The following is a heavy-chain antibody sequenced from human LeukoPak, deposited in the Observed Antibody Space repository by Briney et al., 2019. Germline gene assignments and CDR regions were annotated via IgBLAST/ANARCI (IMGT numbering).Heavy chain of an antibody. V-gene: IGHV3-48*01. J-gene: IGHJ4*02. CDR1: GLSFSSYS. D-gene: IGHD5-18*01. CDR2: ISSSSSTI. Sequence: PGGSLRLSCAASGLSFSSYSMNWVRQAPGKGLEWVSYISSSSSTIYYVDSVKGRFTISRDNAKNSPYLQMNSLRAEDTAVYYCARLGYSYGHTYFDYWGQGTLVTVSS. CDR3: ARLGYSYGHTYFDY.